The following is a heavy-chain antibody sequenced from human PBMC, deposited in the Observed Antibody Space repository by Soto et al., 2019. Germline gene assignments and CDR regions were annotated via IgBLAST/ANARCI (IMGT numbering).Heavy chain of an antibody. J-gene: IGHJ6*02. CDR1: GGTFSSYA. CDR2: IIPIFGTA. D-gene: IGHD2-2*01. CDR3: AGWGGGWEGVVVVPAATPRAVYYYYGMDV. V-gene: IGHV1-69*06. Sequence: GASVKVSCKASGGTFSSYAISWVRQAPGQGLEWMGGIIPIFGTANYAQKFQGRVTITADKSTSTAYMELSSLRSEDMAVYYCAGWGGGWEGVVVVPAATPRAVYYYYGMDVWRQRTTVTVSS.